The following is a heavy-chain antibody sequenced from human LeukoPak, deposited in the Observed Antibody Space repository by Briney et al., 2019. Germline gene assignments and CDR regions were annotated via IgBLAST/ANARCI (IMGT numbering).Heavy chain of an antibody. CDR2: ISGTGGSR. CDR1: GFTFNSYA. J-gene: IGHJ4*02. CDR3: AKDNGFWSGYYGY. Sequence: GGSLRLSCAGSGFTFNSYAMGWVRQAPGKGLEWVSAISGTGGSRFYADSVKGRFTISRDNSKNTMYLQMNSPRAEDTAVYYCAKDNGFWSGYYGYWGQGVLVTISS. V-gene: IGHV3-23*01. D-gene: IGHD3-3*01.